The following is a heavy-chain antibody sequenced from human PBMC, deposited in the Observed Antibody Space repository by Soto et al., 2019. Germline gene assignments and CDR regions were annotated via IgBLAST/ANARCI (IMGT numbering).Heavy chain of an antibody. CDR1: GCTFTSYD. V-gene: IGHV1-8*01. J-gene: IGHJ4*02. CDR3: ARGPPDWGFDF. Sequence: QVQLVQSGAEVKKPGASVKVSCKASGCTFTSYDINWVRQATGQGLEWIGWMSPKTGNTGYAQNFQGRVTMTRNPSISTAYMELSSLTSEDTAVYYCARGPPDWGFDFWGQGTLVPVSS. D-gene: IGHD7-27*01. CDR2: MSPKTGNT.